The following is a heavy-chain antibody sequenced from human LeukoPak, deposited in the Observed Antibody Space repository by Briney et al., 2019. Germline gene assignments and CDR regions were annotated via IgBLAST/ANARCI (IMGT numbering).Heavy chain of an antibody. CDR2: IKQDGSEK. V-gene: IGHV3-7*01. J-gene: IGHJ4*02. Sequence: GGSLRLSCVASGFTFSSYWMSWVRQAPGKGLEWVANIKQDGSEKSYVDSVKGRFTISRDNAKNSLYLQMNGLRAEDTAVYYCARARYSYGLEYYFDYWGQGTLVTVSS. CDR1: GFTFSSYW. D-gene: IGHD5-18*01. CDR3: ARARYSYGLEYYFDY.